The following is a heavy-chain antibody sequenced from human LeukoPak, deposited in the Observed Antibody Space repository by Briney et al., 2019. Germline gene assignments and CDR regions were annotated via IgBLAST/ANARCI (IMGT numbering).Heavy chain of an antibody. CDR3: ARAKRNGFDI. J-gene: IGHJ3*02. Sequence: PGGTLSLSCAASGLPFSSYGMSWVRQAPGKGLEWVSAISGSGGSTYYADAVKGRFTISRDNSKNSLYLQMNSLRAEDTAVYYCARAKRNGFDIWGQGTMVTVSS. CDR1: GLPFSSYG. CDR2: ISGSGGST. V-gene: IGHV3-23*01.